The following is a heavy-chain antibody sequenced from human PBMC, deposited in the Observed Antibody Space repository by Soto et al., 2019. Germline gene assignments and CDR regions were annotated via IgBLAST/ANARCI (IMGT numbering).Heavy chain of an antibody. Sequence: FRFDDFGVHRVLQASGKGLEWVAVNWYGGKKTNYVDSVKGRFIISRDISKNMVYLQMNSLRDEDPAVYYRARENAPPDFDYSGQRPLGTVPS. CDR1: FRFDDFG. D-gene: IGHD2-2*01. J-gene: IGHJ4*02. CDR2: NWYGGKKT. CDR3: ARENAPPDFDY. V-gene: IGHV3-33*01.